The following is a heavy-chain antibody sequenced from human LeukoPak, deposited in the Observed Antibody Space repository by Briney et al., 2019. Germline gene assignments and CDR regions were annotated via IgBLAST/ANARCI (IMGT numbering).Heavy chain of an antibody. D-gene: IGHD3-10*01. V-gene: IGHV3-7*01. J-gene: IGHJ3*02. CDR1: GFTFSNYS. CDR2: INQDGSEK. CDR3: AGSYRGPSAFDI. Sequence: GGSLRLSCAASGFTFSNYSMSWVRQAPGKGLEWVANINQDGSEKHYVDSVKGRFTISRDNAQNSLSLQINSLRAEDTAVYYCAGSYRGPSAFDIWGQGTMVSVSS.